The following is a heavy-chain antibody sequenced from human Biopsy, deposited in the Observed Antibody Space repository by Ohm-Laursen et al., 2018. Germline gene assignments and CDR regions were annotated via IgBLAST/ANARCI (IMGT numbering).Heavy chain of an antibody. Sequence: SLRLSCAATGFTFDDYAMHWVRQVPGKGLEWVSGISWNSDDIGYADSVKGRFTISRDNARNALHLQMNSLRTEDTALYYCAKDLGLNYSDRFLFYYGMDVWGRGTTVTVSS. J-gene: IGHJ6*02. CDR3: AKDLGLNYSDRFLFYYGMDV. V-gene: IGHV3-9*01. CDR2: ISWNSDDI. D-gene: IGHD4-17*01. CDR1: GFTFDDYA.